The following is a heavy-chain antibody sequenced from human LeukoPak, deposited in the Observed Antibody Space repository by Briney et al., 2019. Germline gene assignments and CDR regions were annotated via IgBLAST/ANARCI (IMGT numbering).Heavy chain of an antibody. CDR2: INPNSGGT. V-gene: IGHV1-2*04. J-gene: IGHJ4*02. CDR3: AREPGSSGYEPFDY. D-gene: IGHD5-12*01. Sequence: GASVKVSCKASGYTFTGYYMHWVRQAPGQGLEWMGWINPNSGGTNYAQKFQGWVTMTRDTSISTAYMELSRLRSDDTAVYYCAREPGSSGYEPFDYWGQGTLVTVSS. CDR1: GYTFTGYY.